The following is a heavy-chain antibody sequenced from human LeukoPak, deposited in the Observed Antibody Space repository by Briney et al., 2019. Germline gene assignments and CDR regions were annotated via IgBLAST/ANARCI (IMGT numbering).Heavy chain of an antibody. J-gene: IGHJ4*02. V-gene: IGHV4-59*08. Sequence: SETLSLTCTVSGGSINYYYWSWIRQPPGKAVEWIGYIYYSGSTNYSPSLKSRVTISVDTSKNQFSLKLSSVAAADTAVYYCARLDYDYDSSGYSATFDYWGQGALVTVSS. CDR3: ARLDYDYDSSGYSATFDY. CDR1: GGSINYYY. D-gene: IGHD3-22*01. CDR2: IYYSGST.